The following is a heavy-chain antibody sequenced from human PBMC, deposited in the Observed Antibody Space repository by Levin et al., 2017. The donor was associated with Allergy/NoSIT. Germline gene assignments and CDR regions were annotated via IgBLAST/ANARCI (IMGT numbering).Heavy chain of an antibody. V-gene: IGHV3-7*01. CDR3: ARDMGYCSSTSCYRGLSVDY. CDR1: GFTFSSYW. D-gene: IGHD2-2*02. CDR2: IKQDGSEK. J-gene: IGHJ4*02. Sequence: LSLTCAASGFTFSSYWMSWVRQAPGKGLEWVANIKQDGSEKYYVDSVKGRFTISRDNAKNSLYLQMNSLRAEDTAVYYCARDMGYCSSTSCYRGLSVDYWGQGTLVTVSS.